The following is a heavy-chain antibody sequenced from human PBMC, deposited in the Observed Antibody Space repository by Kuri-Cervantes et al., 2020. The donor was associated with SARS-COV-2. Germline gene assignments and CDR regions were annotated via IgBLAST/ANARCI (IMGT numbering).Heavy chain of an antibody. CDR3: ARSRLGYCSSTSCYLDAFDI. J-gene: IGHJ3*02. D-gene: IGHD2-2*01. CDR2: ISGSGSTK. CDR1: RFTFSDYY. Sequence: GESLKISCAASRFTFSDYYMTWVRQAPGKGLEWVSYISGSGSTKYYADSVKGRFTISRDNGKNSLFLQMNSLRAEDTAVYYCARSRLGYCSSTSCYLDAFDIWGQGTMVTVSS. V-gene: IGHV3-11*01.